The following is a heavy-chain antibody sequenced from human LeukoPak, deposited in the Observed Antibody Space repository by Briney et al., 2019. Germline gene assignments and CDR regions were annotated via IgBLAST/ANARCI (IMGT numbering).Heavy chain of an antibody. J-gene: IGHJ4*02. Sequence: ASVKVSCKASGYTFTSYYMHWVRQAPGQGLEWMGIINPSGGSTSYAQKFQGRVTMTRDTSTSTVYMELSSLRSEDTAVYYCARDKAPGEGATFGCFDYWGQGTLVTVSS. CDR3: ARDKAPGEGATFGCFDY. D-gene: IGHD1-26*01. CDR1: GYTFTSYY. V-gene: IGHV1-46*01. CDR2: INPSGGST.